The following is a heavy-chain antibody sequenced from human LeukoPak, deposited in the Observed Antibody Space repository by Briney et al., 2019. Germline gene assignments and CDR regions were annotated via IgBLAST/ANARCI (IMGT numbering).Heavy chain of an antibody. D-gene: IGHD2-2*01. CDR3: ARATRLRPDCSSTSCYLLGPNY. Sequence: ASVKVSCKASGGTFSSYAISWVRQAPGQGLEWMGGIIPIFGTANYAQKSQGRVTITADKSTSTAYMELSSLRSEDTAVYYCARATRLRPDCSSTSCYLLGPNYWGQGTLVTVSS. J-gene: IGHJ4*02. CDR2: IIPIFGTA. CDR1: GGTFSSYA. V-gene: IGHV1-69*06.